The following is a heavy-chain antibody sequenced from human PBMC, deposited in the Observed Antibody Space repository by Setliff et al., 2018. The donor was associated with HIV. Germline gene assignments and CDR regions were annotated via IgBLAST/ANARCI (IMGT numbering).Heavy chain of an antibody. Sequence: PSETLSLTCAVYGGSLSGYYWNWIRQHPGKGLEWIGYIYNSGSTYYSPSLQSRLTISVDTSKNQLSLKLTSVTAADTAVYYCARLTYYYDTSCPAAAFDIWGQGTMVTVSS. CDR2: IYNSGST. CDR1: GGSLSGYY. J-gene: IGHJ3*02. CDR3: ARLTYYYDTSCPAAAFDI. V-gene: IGHV4-31*11. D-gene: IGHD3-22*01.